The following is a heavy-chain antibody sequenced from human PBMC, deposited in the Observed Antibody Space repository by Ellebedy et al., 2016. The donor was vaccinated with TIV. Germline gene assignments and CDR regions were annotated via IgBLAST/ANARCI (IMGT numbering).Heavy chain of an antibody. CDR3: GRAREPGYFAYYYYGMDV. J-gene: IGHJ6*02. D-gene: IGHD3-9*01. CDR1: GFTFSDYF. Sequence: PGGSLRLSCAGSGFTFSDYFMAWVRQAPGKGLEWVSYITNTGSTIYYADSVKGRFTVARDNSKNSLYLQMNNLGGEDAAVYYCGRAREPGYFAYYYYGMDVWGQGTTVTVSS. CDR2: ITNTGSTI. V-gene: IGHV3-11*01.